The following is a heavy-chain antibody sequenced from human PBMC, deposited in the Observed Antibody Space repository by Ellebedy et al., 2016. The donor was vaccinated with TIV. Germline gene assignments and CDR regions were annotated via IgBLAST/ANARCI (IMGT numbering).Heavy chain of an antibody. D-gene: IGHD3-10*01. J-gene: IGHJ5*02. CDR1: GFTFHSYG. V-gene: IGHV3-30*02. CDR2: IRYDGSDK. Sequence: GESLKISCAASGFTFHSYGMHWVRQAPGKGLEWVTFIRYDGSDKYYADSVKCRFTVSRDNSKNTLTLQMNSMRLEDTSVYYCAKVLFAFGEFESPFDPWGQGTLVIVSS. CDR3: AKVLFAFGEFESPFDP.